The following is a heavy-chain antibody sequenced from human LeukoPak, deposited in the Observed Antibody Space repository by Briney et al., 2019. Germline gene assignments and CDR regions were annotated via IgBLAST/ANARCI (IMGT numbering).Heavy chain of an antibody. Sequence: PGASVKVSCKASGYTFTSYGISWVRQAPGQGLEWMGWTSAYNGNTNYAQKLQGRVTMTTDTSTSTAYMELRSLRSDDTAVYYCARVVVAAAADAFDIWGQGTMVTVSP. D-gene: IGHD2-15*01. J-gene: IGHJ3*02. CDR1: GYTFTSYG. CDR2: TSAYNGNT. V-gene: IGHV1-18*01. CDR3: ARVVVAAAADAFDI.